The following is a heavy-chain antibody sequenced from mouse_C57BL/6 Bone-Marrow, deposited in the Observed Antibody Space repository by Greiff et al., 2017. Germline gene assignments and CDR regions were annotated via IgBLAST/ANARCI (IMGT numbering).Heavy chain of an antibody. CDR1: GYTFTDYE. CDR2: IDPETGGT. J-gene: IGHJ3*01. V-gene: IGHV1-15*01. CDR3: TRGGYSWFAY. Sequence: QVQLKQSGAELVRPGASVTLSCKASGYTFTDYEMHWVKQTPVHGLEWIGAIDPETGGTAYNQKFKGKAILTADKSSSTAYMELSSLPSEDSAVYYCTRGGYSWFAYWGQGTLVTVSA.